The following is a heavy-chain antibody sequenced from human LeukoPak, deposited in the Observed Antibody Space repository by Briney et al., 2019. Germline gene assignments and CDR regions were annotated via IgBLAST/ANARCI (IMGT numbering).Heavy chain of an antibody. D-gene: IGHD6-13*01. CDR3: ARDGTAAGLYFDL. CDR1: GFTFTDYW. V-gene: IGHV3-7*01. Sequence: GGSLRLPCAASGFTFTDYWMNWVRQAPGKGLEWVASIRQDGGEKSYVDSVKGRFTISRDNTKSSLYLQINSLRAEDTAVYYCARDGTAAGLYFDLWGQGTLVTVSS. J-gene: IGHJ4*01. CDR2: IRQDGGEK.